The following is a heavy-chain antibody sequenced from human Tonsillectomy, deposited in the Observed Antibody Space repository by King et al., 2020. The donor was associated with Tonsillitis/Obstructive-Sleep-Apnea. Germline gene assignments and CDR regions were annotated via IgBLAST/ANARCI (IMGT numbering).Heavy chain of an antibody. CDR2: IYSGGST. CDR3: ARDAVVTGSNYYYMDV. D-gene: IGHD4-23*01. J-gene: IGHJ6*03. CDR1: GFTVSSNY. V-gene: IGHV3-53*01. Sequence: VQLVESGGGLIQPGGSLRLSCAASGFTVSSNYMSWVRQAPGKGLEWVSVIYSGGSTYYADSVKGRFTISRDNSKNTLYLQMNSLRAEDTAVYYCARDAVVTGSNYYYMDVWGKGTTVTVSS.